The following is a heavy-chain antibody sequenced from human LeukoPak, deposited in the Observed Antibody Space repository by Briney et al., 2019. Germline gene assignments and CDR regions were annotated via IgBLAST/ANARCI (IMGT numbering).Heavy chain of an antibody. CDR3: AKFLGQWLGFDY. D-gene: IGHD6-19*01. CDR1: GFTFSSYA. J-gene: IGHJ4*02. V-gene: IGHV3-23*01. Sequence: GGSLRLSCAASGFTFSSYAMSWVRQAPGKGLEWISAISGSGGSTYYADSVKGRFTISRDNSKNTLYLQMNSLRAEDTAVYYCAKFLGQWLGFDYWGQGTLVTVSS. CDR2: ISGSGGST.